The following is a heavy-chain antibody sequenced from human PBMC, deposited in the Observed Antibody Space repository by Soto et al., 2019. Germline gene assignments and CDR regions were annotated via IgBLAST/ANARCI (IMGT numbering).Heavy chain of an antibody. D-gene: IGHD2-21*02. CDR3: ARTTAYCGGDCYADAFDI. CDR1: GYTFTGYN. J-gene: IGHJ3*02. CDR2: LNPNSGGT. Sequence: ASVKVSCKASGYTFTGYNMHWVRQAPGQGPAWMGWLNPNSGGTSYAQKFQGRVTMTRDTSISTTYMEMSRLRSDDTAVYYCARTTAYCGGDCYADAFDIWGQGTMVTVSS. V-gene: IGHV1-2*02.